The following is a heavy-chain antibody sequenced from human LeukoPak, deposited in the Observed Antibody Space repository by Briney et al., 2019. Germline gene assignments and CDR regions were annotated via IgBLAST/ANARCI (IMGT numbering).Heavy chain of an antibody. CDR3: ATKQWLAPPPDS. CDR2: ISSDGGST. V-gene: IGHV3-64*01. Sequence: GGSLRLSCAAPGFTFSSYAMHWVRQAPGKGLEYVSAISSDGGSTYYANSVKGRFTIFRDNSKNTLYLQMGSLRDEDMAVYYCATKQWLAPPPDSWGQGTPVTVSS. CDR1: GFTFSSYA. D-gene: IGHD6-19*01. J-gene: IGHJ4*02.